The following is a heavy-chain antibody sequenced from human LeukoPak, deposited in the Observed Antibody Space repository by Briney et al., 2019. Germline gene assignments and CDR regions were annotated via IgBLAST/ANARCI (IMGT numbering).Heavy chain of an antibody. J-gene: IGHJ2*01. CDR1: GFTLRGAA. Sequence: GGSLRLSCAASGFTLRGAAMHWVRQASGKGLEWLGRIRSKADSYTTAYAASVKGRFTVSRDDSKNTAYLQMNSLKTEDTAVYYCGAALAGDYSDLWGRGTLATVPS. CDR3: GAALAGDYSDL. D-gene: IGHD6-19*01. CDR2: IRSKADSYTT. V-gene: IGHV3-73*01.